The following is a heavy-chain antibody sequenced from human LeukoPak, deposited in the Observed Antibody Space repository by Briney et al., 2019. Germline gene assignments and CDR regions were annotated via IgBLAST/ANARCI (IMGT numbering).Heavy chain of an antibody. CDR3: AQAPSVPAASE. CDR1: GFTFSSYA. CDR2: ISGSGGST. J-gene: IGHJ4*02. Sequence: TGGSLRLSCAASGFTFSSYAMSWVRQAPGKGLEWVSAISGSGGSTYYADSVKGRFTISRDKTKNTLYLQMNSLRAEDTAIYYCAQAPSVPAASEWGQGTLVTVSS. D-gene: IGHD2-2*01. V-gene: IGHV3-23*01.